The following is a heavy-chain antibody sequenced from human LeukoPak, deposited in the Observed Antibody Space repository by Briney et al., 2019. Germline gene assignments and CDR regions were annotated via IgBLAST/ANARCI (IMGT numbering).Heavy chain of an antibody. Sequence: PGGSLRLSCAASGFTFSSYAMHWVRQAPGKGLEWVAVISYDGSNKYYADSVKGRFTISRDNSKNTLYLQMNSLRAEDTAVYYCARDSSTFMVRGVMDYWGQGTLVTVSS. J-gene: IGHJ4*02. CDR2: ISYDGSNK. CDR3: ARDSSTFMVRGVMDY. D-gene: IGHD3-10*01. V-gene: IGHV3-30*04. CDR1: GFTFSSYA.